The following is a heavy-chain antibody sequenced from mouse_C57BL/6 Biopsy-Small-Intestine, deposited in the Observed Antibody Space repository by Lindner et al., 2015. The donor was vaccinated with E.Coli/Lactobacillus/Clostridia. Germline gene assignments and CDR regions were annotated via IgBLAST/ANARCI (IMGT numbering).Heavy chain of an antibody. V-gene: IGHV5-17*01. J-gene: IGHJ2*01. CDR1: GFTFSDYG. D-gene: IGHD4-1*01. Sequence: VQLQESGGGLVKPGGSLKLSCAASGFTFSDYGKHWVRQAPEKGLEWVAYISSGSSTIYYADTVKGRFTISRDNAKNTLFLQMTSLRSEDTAMYYCARVGLYAFDYWGQGTTLTVSS. CDR2: ISSGSSTI. CDR3: ARVGLYAFDY.